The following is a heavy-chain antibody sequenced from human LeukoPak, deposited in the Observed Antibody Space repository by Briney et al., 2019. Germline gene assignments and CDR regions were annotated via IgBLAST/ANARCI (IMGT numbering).Heavy chain of an antibody. CDR1: GFTFDDYA. J-gene: IGHJ4*02. D-gene: IGHD6-19*01. V-gene: IGHV3-9*01. CDR2: ISWNSGSI. Sequence: PGGSLRLSCAASGFTFDDYAMHWVRQAPGKGLEWVSGISWNSGSIGYADSVKGRFTISRDNAKNSLYLQMNGLRAEDTALYYCAKSSSGWFYYFDYWGQGTLVTVSS. CDR3: AKSSSGWFYYFDY.